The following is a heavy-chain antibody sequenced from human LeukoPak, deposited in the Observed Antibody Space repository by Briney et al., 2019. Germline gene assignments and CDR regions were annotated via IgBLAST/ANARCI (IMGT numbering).Heavy chain of an antibody. J-gene: IGHJ4*02. CDR3: ARQRMVRGVITGGDY. D-gene: IGHD3-10*01. V-gene: IGHV5-51*01. CDR1: GYSFSSYW. Sequence: GESLKISCKGSGYSFSSYWIGWVRQMPGKGLEWMGIIYPGDSDTRYSPSFQGQVTISADKSISTAYLQWSSLKASDTAMYYCARQRMVRGVITGGDYWGQGTLVTVSS. CDR2: IYPGDSDT.